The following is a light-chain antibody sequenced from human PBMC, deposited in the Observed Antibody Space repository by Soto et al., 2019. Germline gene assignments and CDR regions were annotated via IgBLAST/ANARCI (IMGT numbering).Light chain of an antibody. CDR1: QSVSSSY. J-gene: IGKJ2*01. Sequence: EIVLTQSPGTLSLSPGERATLSCRASQSVSSSYLAWYQQKPGQAPRLLIYVSSSRATGIPARFSGSGSGTDFTLTISRLEPEDFAVYYCQQYGRSPSYTFGQGTKLEIK. CDR2: VSS. V-gene: IGKV3-20*01. CDR3: QQYGRSPSYT.